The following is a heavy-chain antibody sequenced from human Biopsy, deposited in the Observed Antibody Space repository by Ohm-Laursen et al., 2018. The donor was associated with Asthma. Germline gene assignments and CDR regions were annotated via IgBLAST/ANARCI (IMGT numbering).Heavy chain of an antibody. CDR1: YGSITSGGYY. V-gene: IGHV4-31*03. CDR2: TYYSGST. CDR3: ARAQDYYDSRGYYRSFDY. D-gene: IGHD3-22*01. J-gene: IGHJ4*02. Sequence: SQTLSLTCTVSYGSITSGGYYWTWIRQHPGKGLKWIGFTYYSGSTYYNPSLKSRVSISIDTSKNQFSLKLSSVTAADTAVYYCARAQDYYDSRGYYRSFDYWGQGTLVTVSS.